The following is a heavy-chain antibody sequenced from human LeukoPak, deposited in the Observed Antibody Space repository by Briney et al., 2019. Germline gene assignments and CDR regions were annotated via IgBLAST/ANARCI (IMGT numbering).Heavy chain of an antibody. Sequence: GGSLRLSCAASGFTFSDYYMSWLRQAPGKGLEWGSYISSSGSTIYYAESVKGRFTISRGNAKNSLYLQMNSLRAEDTAVYYCARGGDSSGYHDYWGQGTLVTVSS. V-gene: IGHV3-11*04. J-gene: IGHJ4*02. CDR2: ISSSGSTI. CDR1: GFTFSDYY. CDR3: ARGGDSSGYHDY. D-gene: IGHD3-22*01.